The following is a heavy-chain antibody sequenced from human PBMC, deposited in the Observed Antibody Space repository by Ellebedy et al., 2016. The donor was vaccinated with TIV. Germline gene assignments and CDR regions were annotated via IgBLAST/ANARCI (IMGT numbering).Heavy chain of an antibody. CDR3: ARHYDDSSSWYDYYYYGMDV. CDR1: GGTFSSYA. V-gene: IGHV1-69*05. J-gene: IGHJ6*02. D-gene: IGHD6-13*01. Sequence: SVKVSCXASGGTFSSYAISWVRQAPGQGLEWMGGIIPIFGTANYAQKFQGRVTMTTDTSTSTAYMELRSLRSDDTAVYYCARHYDDSSSWYDYYYYGMDVWGQGTTVTVSS. CDR2: IIPIFGTA.